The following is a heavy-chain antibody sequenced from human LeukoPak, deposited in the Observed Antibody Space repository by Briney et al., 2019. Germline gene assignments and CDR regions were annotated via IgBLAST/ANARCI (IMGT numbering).Heavy chain of an antibody. V-gene: IGHV4-39*01. D-gene: IGHD3-22*01. CDR1: GGSISSSSYY. Sequence: PSETLSLTCTVSGGSISSSSYYWGWIRQPPGKGLEWIGSFYYSGSTRYNPSLQSRVSISVDTSKNQLSLKLSSVTAADTAVYFCARQVGSSNYFTAPYLDYWGQGALVTVSS. J-gene: IGHJ4*02. CDR2: FYYSGST. CDR3: ARQVGSSNYFTAPYLDY.